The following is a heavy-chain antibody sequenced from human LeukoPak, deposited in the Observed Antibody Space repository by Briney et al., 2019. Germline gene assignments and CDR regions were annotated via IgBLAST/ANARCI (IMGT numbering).Heavy chain of an antibody. CDR2: SGSSTI. J-gene: IGHJ6*02. CDR3: ARDPDSLIVFGMDV. Sequence: PGGSLRLSCAASGFTFSKYGMHWVRQAPGKVLEWISYSGSSTIFYADSVRGRFTISRDNAKNLLYLQMNSLRVEDTAVYYCARDPDSLIVFGMDVWGQGTTVTVSS. D-gene: IGHD2-21*01. V-gene: IGHV3-48*04. CDR1: GFTFSKYG.